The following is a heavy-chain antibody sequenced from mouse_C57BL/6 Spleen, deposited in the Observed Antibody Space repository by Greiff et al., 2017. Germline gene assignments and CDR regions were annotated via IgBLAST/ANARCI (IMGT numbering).Heavy chain of an antibody. Sequence: QVQLQQSGAELVRPGSSVKLSCKASGYTFTSYWMDWVKQRPGQGLEWIGNIYPSDSETYYNQKFKDKATLTVDKSSSTAYMQLSSLTSEDSAVYYCARRGYYGSSSYFDYWGQGTTLTVSS. CDR2: IYPSDSET. CDR1: GYTFTSYW. D-gene: IGHD1-1*01. J-gene: IGHJ2*01. CDR3: ARRGYYGSSSYFDY. V-gene: IGHV1-61*01.